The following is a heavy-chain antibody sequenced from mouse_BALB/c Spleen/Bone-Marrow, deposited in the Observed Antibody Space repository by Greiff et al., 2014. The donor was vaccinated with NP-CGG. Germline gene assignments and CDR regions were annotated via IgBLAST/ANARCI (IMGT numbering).Heavy chain of an antibody. CDR2: IDPSDSYT. V-gene: IGHV1S127*01. CDR1: GYTFTSYW. Sequence: VQLQQSGAELVKPGASVKMSCKASGYTFTSYWMHRVRQRPGQGLEWIGVIDPSDSYTSYIQKFKGKATLTVDTSSSTAYMQLSSLTSEDSAVYYCTRDAMDYWGQGTSVTVSS. J-gene: IGHJ4*01. CDR3: TRDAMDY.